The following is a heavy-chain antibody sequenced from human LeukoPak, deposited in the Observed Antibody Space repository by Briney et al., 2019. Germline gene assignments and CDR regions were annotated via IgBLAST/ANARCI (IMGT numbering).Heavy chain of an antibody. CDR2: INPNSGGT. V-gene: IGHV1-2*02. Sequence: ASVKVSCKASGYTFTSYGISWVRQAPGQGLEWMGWINPNSGGTNYAQKFQGRVTMTRDTSISTAYMELSRLRSDDTAVYYCARSIAVAGEDFDYWGQGTLVTVSS. J-gene: IGHJ4*02. CDR1: GYTFTSYG. CDR3: ARSIAVAGEDFDY. D-gene: IGHD6-19*01.